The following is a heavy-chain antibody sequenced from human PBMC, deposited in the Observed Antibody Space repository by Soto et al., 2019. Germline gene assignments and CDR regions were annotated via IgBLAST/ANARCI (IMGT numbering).Heavy chain of an antibody. J-gene: IGHJ6*02. CDR3: ARDDLVTAATDYYGMDV. CDR2: ISSSSSYI. V-gene: IGHV3-21*01. Sequence: GGSLRLSCAASGFTFSSYSMNWVRQAPGKGLEWVSSISSSSSYIYYADSVKGRFTISRDNAKNSLYLQMNSLRAEDTAVYFCARDDLVTAATDYYGMDVWGQGTTVTVSS. D-gene: IGHD2-2*01. CDR1: GFTFSSYS.